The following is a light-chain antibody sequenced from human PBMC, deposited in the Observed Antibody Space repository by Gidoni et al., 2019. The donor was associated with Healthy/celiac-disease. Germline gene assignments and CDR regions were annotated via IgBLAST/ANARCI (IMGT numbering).Light chain of an antibody. CDR1: QSLLHSNGYNY. J-gene: IGKJ3*01. CDR3: MQALQTPFT. CDR2: LGS. Sequence: DIVMTQSPLSLPVTPGEPASSSCRSSQSLLHSNGYNYLDWYLQKPGQSPQLLIYLGSNRASGVPDRFSGSGSGTDFTLKISRVEAEDVGVYYCMQALQTPFTCGPGTKVDIK. V-gene: IGKV2-28*01.